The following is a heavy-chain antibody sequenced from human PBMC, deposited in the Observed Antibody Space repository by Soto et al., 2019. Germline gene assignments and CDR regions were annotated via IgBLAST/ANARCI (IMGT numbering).Heavy chain of an antibody. CDR3: AKAYFVWSSEQPYYFDY. Sequence: EVQLLDSGGGWVQPGGSLRLSCAASGFTFSNYAMTWVRQGPGKGLEWVSGISGSGGRSYYADSVKGRSTISRDNSKSTLYLQMNSLRAEDTAVYYCAKAYFVWSSEQPYYFDYWGQGTLVTVSS. CDR1: GFTFSNYA. V-gene: IGHV3-23*01. CDR2: ISGSGGRS. D-gene: IGHD3-16*01. J-gene: IGHJ4*02.